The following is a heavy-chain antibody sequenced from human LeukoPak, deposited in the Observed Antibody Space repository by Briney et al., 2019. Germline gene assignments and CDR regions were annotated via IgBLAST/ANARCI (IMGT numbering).Heavy chain of an antibody. CDR3: ARDPPSIVGATTGGFDY. J-gene: IGHJ4*02. V-gene: IGHV1-46*01. CDR2: INPSGGST. D-gene: IGHD1-26*01. CDR1: GYTFTSYY. Sequence: ASVKVSCKASGYTFTSYYMHWVRQAPGQGLAWMGIINPSGGSTSYAQKFQGRVTMTRDTSTSTVYMELSSLRSEDTAVYYCARDPPSIVGATTGGFDYWGQGTLVTVSS.